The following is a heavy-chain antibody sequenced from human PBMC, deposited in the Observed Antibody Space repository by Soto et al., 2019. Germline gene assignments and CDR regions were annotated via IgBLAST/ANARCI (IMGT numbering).Heavy chain of an antibody. CDR1: GGTFSSYT. CDR2: IIPILGIA. J-gene: IGHJ4*02. Sequence: QVQLVQSGAEVKKHGSSVKVSCKASGGTFSSYTISWVRQAPGQGLEWMGRIIPILGIANYAQKFQGRVTITEDKSTSTAYMELSSLRSEDTAVYYCARSATVVTPFDYWGQGTLVTVSS. CDR3: ARSATVVTPFDY. D-gene: IGHD4-17*01. V-gene: IGHV1-69*02.